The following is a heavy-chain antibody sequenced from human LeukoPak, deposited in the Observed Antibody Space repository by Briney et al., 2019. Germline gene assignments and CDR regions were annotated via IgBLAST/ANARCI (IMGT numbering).Heavy chain of an antibody. CDR3: AKVRWDNSGWYYLDS. CDR1: GFIFSHHG. D-gene: IGHD6-19*01. J-gene: IGHJ4*02. V-gene: IGHV3-23*01. CDR2: IRADAVTT. Sequence: GGSLRLSCATSGFIFSHHGMNWVRQAPGKGLEWVSGIRADAVTTYYADSVKGRFIISRDNSKNTVYLQMNSLRAEDTAVYYCAKVRWDNSGWYYLDSWGQGTLVTVSS.